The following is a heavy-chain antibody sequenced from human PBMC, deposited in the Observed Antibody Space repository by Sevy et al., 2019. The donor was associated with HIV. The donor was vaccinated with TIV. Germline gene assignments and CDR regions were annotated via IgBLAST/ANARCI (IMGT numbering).Heavy chain of an antibody. CDR3: AKEAGQDYYDSSGYYPSGYFDY. Sequence: GGSLRLSCAASGFTFDDYAMHWVRQAPGKGLEWVSLISWDGGSTYYADSVKGRFTISRDNSKNSLYLQMNSLRAEDTALYYCAKEAGQDYYDSSGYYPSGYFDYWGQGTLVTVSS. CDR1: GFTFDDYA. CDR2: ISWDGGST. V-gene: IGHV3-43D*03. D-gene: IGHD3-22*01. J-gene: IGHJ4*02.